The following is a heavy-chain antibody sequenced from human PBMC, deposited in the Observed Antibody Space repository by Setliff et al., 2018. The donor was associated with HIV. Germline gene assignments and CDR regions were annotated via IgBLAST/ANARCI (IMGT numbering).Heavy chain of an antibody. Sequence: SVKVSCKASGGTFSLYAINWVRQAPGQGLEWMGGIIPIFNTANYAQKFQGRVTITADGSTSTAYMELRSLKSDDTAVYYCARGSCSGCYLSDYWGLGTLVTVSS. CDR2: IIPIFNTA. V-gene: IGHV1-69*13. CDR1: GGTFSLYA. CDR3: ARGSCSGCYLSDY. J-gene: IGHJ4*02. D-gene: IGHD6-19*01.